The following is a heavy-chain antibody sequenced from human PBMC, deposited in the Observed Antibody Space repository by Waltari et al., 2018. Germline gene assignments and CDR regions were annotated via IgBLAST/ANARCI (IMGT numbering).Heavy chain of an antibody. CDR3: ARRPSSGTSMSRQFDY. CDR2: IHPTDSDT. D-gene: IGHD1-26*01. CDR1: GYTFTNYW. Sequence: EVQLVQSGAGVKKPGESLKISCMASGYTFTNYWIGWVRQIPGKGLEWMGIIHPTDSDTRYSPSFQGQVTMSVDKSTNTAYLQWSSLQASDAAMYYCARRPSSGTSMSRQFDYWGQGTLVTVSS. V-gene: IGHV5-51*01. J-gene: IGHJ4*02.